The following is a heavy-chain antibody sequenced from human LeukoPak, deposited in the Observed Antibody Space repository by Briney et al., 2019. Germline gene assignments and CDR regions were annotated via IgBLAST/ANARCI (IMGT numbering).Heavy chain of an antibody. V-gene: IGHV1-18*01. CDR1: GYTFTSYG. CDR2: ISAYNGNT. Sequence: VASVKVSCKASGYTFTSYGISWVRQAPGQGLEGMGWISAYNGNTNYAQKLQGGATMTTDTSTSTAYRELRRLRSDDTAVYYSARIPETYYYDSSYYFDYWGQGTLVTVSS. J-gene: IGHJ4*02. D-gene: IGHD3-22*01. CDR3: ARIPETYYYDSSYYFDY.